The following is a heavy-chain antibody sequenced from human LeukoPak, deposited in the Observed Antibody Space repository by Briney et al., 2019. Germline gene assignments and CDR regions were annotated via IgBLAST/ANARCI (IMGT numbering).Heavy chain of an antibody. J-gene: IGHJ4*02. CDR2: ISSRSSSI. V-gene: IGHV3-11*01. CDR3: ARSRSSGLREDFDY. D-gene: IGHD6-19*01. Sequence: PGGSLRLSCAASGFTFSDYYMNWVRQAPGKGLEWVSYISSRSSSIYYADSVKGRFTISRDNAKNSLKLQMNSLRAEDTAVYYCARSRSSGLREDFDYWGQGTLVTVSS. CDR1: GFTFSDYY.